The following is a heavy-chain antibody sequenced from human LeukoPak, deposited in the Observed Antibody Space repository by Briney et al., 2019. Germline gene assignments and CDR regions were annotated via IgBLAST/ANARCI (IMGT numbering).Heavy chain of an antibody. CDR2: IIPNSGGT. D-gene: IGHD6-19*01. CDR1: GGTFSSYA. Sequence: ASVKVSCKASGGTFSSYAISWVRQAPGQGLEWMGGIIPNSGGTNYAQKFQGRVTMTRDTSISTAYMELSRLRSDDTAVYYCAREDRSLYMDVWGKGTTVTVSS. CDR3: AREDRSLYMDV. V-gene: IGHV1-2*02. J-gene: IGHJ6*03.